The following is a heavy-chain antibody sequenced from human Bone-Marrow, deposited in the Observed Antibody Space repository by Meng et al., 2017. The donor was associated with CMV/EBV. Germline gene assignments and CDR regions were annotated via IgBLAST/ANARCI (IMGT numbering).Heavy chain of an antibody. Sequence: GESLKISCAASGFTFSSYSMNWVRQAPGKGLEWVSYISSSSSTIYYADSVKGRFTISRDNAKNSLYLQMNSLRAEDTAVYYCARGAIVLMVYARSDGMDVWGQGTTVTVSS. V-gene: IGHV3-48*04. J-gene: IGHJ6*02. D-gene: IGHD2-8*01. CDR2: ISSSSSTI. CDR1: GFTFSSYS. CDR3: ARGAIVLMVYARSDGMDV.